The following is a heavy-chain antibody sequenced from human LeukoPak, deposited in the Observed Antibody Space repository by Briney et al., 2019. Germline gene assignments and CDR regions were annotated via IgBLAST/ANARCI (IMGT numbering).Heavy chain of an antibody. CDR1: GYSFTTHW. CDR3: ARRIAAAGGDGLDV. V-gene: IGHV5-51*01. D-gene: IGHD6-13*01. Sequence: GESLKISCKGSGYSFTTHWIAWVRQMPGKGLEWMGIIYPGDSDTTYSPSFQGQVTISADKSISTAYLQWSSLRASDAAMYYCARRIAAAGGDGLDVWGQGTTVTVSS. J-gene: IGHJ6*02. CDR2: IYPGDSDT.